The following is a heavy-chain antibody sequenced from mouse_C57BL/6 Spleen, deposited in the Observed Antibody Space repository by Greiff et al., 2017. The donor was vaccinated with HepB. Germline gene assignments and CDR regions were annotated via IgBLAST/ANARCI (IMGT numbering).Heavy chain of an antibody. CDR3: ARPVDSSGYFDY. V-gene: IGHV5-6*01. CDR1: GFTFSSYG. CDR2: ISSGGSYT. Sequence: EVQRVESGGDLVKPGGSLKLSCAASGFTFSSYGMSWVRQTPDKRLEWVATISSGGSYTYYPDSVKGRFTISRDNAKNTLYLQMSSLKSEDTAMYYCARPVDSSGYFDYWGQGTTLTVSS. J-gene: IGHJ2*01. D-gene: IGHD3-2*02.